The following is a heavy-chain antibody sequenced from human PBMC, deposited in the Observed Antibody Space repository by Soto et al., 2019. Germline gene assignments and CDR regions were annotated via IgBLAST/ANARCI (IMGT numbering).Heavy chain of an antibody. J-gene: IGHJ6*02. CDR1: GFTFSTYA. CDR3: VKDHGDYTQYYYYYYGLDV. CDR2: IGGDGRST. V-gene: IGHV3-64D*06. D-gene: IGHD4-17*01. Sequence: GASVKVSCSASGFTFSTYAMHWVRQAPGTGLEYVSGIGGDGRSTNYADSVKGRFTISRDNSKTSLYLQMSSLRPEDTAVYFCVKDHGDYTQYYYYYYGLDVWGQGTTVTVSS.